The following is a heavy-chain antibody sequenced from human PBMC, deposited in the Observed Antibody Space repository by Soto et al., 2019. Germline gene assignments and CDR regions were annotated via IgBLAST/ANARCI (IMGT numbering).Heavy chain of an antibody. V-gene: IGHV3-72*01. CDR3: AREPYYDFWSGYYDY. CDR2: TRNKANSYTT. J-gene: IGHJ4*02. Sequence: GGSLRLSCAASGFTFSDHYMDWVRQAPGKGLEWVGRTRNKANSYTTEYAASVKGRFTISRDDSKNSLYLQMNSLKTEDTAVYYCAREPYYDFWSGYYDYWGQGTLVTVSS. CDR1: GFTFSDHY. D-gene: IGHD3-3*01.